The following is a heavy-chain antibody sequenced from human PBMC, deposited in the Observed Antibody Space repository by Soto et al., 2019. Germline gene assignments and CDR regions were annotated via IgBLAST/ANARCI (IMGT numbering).Heavy chain of an antibody. CDR3: AGYNWNYVAGGNWFDP. D-gene: IGHD1-7*01. Sequence: QVQLQESGPGLVKPSGTLSLTCAVSGGSISSSNWWSWVRQPPGKGLEWIGEIYHSGSTNYNPSLKSRVPISVDKSKNQFSLKLSSVTAADTAVYYCAGYNWNYVAGGNWFDPWGQGTLVTVSS. CDR1: GGSISSSNW. CDR2: IYHSGST. J-gene: IGHJ5*02. V-gene: IGHV4-4*02.